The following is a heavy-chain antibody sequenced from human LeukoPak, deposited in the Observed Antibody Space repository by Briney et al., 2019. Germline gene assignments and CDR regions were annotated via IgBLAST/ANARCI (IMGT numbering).Heavy chain of an antibody. V-gene: IGHV3-66*02. Sequence: GGSLRLSCAASGFTVSSNYMSWIRQAPGKGLEWVSILYRDGSPYYADSVKGRFTISRDNSKNTPYLQMNSLRAEDTAVYYCAKASVATISYWGQGTLVTVSS. CDR3: AKASVATISY. J-gene: IGHJ4*02. CDR1: GFTVSSNY. CDR2: LYRDGSP. D-gene: IGHD5-12*01.